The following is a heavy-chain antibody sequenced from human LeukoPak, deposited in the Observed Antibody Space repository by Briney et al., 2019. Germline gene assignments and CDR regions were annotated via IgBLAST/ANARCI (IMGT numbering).Heavy chain of an antibody. V-gene: IGHV4-34*01. CDR3: ARGLSSSTSRKSAFDI. D-gene: IGHD2-2*01. CDR1: GGSFGGYY. J-gene: IGHJ3*02. Sequence: PSETLSLTCAVYGGSFGGYYWSWIRQPPGKGLEWIGEINHSGSTNYNPSLKSRVTISVDTSKNQFSLKLSSVTAADTAVYYCARGLSSSTSRKSAFDIWGQGTMVTVSS. CDR2: INHSGST.